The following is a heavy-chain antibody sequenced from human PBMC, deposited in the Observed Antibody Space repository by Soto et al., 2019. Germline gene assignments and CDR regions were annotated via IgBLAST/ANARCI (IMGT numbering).Heavy chain of an antibody. D-gene: IGHD3-9*01. CDR1: GFTFSSYA. CDR2: ISGSGGST. Sequence: GGSLRLSCAASGFTFSSYAMSWVRQAPGKGLEWVSAISGSGGSTYYADSVKGRFTISRDNSKNTLYLQMNSLRAEDTAVYYCANYRGFDDILTGPGRGYYERLWGKGTLVTVCS. V-gene: IGHV3-23*01. CDR3: ANYRGFDDILTGPGRGYYERL. J-gene: IGHJ4*02.